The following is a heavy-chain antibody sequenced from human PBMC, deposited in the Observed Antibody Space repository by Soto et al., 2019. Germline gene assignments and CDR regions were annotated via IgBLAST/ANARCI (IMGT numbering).Heavy chain of an antibody. J-gene: IGHJ5*02. V-gene: IGHV1-18*04. CDR1: WYTLTIYF. D-gene: IGHD3-22*01. CDR2: ISAYNGNT. Sequence: ASVEVAFKASWYTLTIYFSIWFLQSPGQGLELMGWISAYNGNTNYAQKLQGRVTMTTDTSTSTAYMELRSLRSDDTAVYYCARDDYYYRSWGKGTLV. CDR3: ARDDYYYRS.